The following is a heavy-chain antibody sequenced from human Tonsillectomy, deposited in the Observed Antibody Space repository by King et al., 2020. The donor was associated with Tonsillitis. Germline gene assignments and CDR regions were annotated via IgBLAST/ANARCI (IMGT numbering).Heavy chain of an antibody. J-gene: IGHJ6*03. D-gene: IGHD4-17*01. CDR2: INSEGSST. CDR1: GFTFSSYW. V-gene: IGHV3-74*01. CDR3: ASDRKVTTPYDMDV. Sequence: VQLVESGGGIVQPGGSLRLSCAVSGFTFSSYWMHWVRQAPGKGLLWVSRINSEGSSTSYADSVRGRFTISRDNAKNTLYLQMNSLRAEDTAVYYCASDRKVTTPYDMDVWGKGTTVTVSS.